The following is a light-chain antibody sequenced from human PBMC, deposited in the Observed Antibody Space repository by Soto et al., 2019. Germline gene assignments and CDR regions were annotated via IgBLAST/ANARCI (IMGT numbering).Light chain of an antibody. CDR3: QKYNSVPLT. CDR1: QGIGTS. CDR2: TAS. Sequence: DIQMTQSPSSLSASVGDRVTITCRASQGIGTSLAWYQQRPGQVPKLLIYTASALQSGVPSRFSGTGSGTHFTLNISSLQPEDVATYYCQKYNSVPLTFGGGTRVEIK. J-gene: IGKJ4*01. V-gene: IGKV1-27*01.